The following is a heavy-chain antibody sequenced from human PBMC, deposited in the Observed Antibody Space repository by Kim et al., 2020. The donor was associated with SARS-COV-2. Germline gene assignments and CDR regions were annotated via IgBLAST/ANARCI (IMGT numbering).Heavy chain of an antibody. CDR1: GYTFSSYG. D-gene: IGHD1-26*01. CDR3: ARGLVLNWSFDV. Sequence: ASVKVSCKASGYTFSSYGMHWVRQAPGQRLEWMGWMNGGNGNTEYSEKFKGRVTIIKDTSVSTAYMELSSLRSEDTAVYYCARGLVLNWSFDVWGRGTLVSFS. CDR2: MNGGNGNT. J-gene: IGHJ2*01. V-gene: IGHV1-3*01.